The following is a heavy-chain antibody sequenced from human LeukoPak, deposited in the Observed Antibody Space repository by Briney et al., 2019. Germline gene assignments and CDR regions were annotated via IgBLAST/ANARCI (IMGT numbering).Heavy chain of an antibody. D-gene: IGHD2-15*01. J-gene: IGHJ3*02. CDR1: GYNFTSYW. Sequence: GESLKISCKGSGYNFTSYWIGWVRQMPGKDLEWMGIIYPGDSDTRYSPSFQGQVTISADKSISTAYLQWSSLKASDTAMYYCARHRSYGSDAFDIWGQGTMVTVSS. CDR3: ARHRSYGSDAFDI. CDR2: IYPGDSDT. V-gene: IGHV5-51*01.